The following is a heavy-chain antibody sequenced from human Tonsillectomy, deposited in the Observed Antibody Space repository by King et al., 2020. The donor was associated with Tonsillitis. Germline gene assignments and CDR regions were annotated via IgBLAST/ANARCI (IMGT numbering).Heavy chain of an antibody. J-gene: IGHJ4*02. CDR3: ARESADLTGTYFDY. D-gene: IGHD3-9*01. CDR2: IYPNRGGT. V-gene: IGHV1-2*02. Sequence: VQLVESGAEVKQPGASVKVSCKASGYIFTDYYIHWVRQAPGQGLEWMGWIYPNRGGTKYAQKFQGRVTVTWDKSISTAYMELNRLRSDDTALYFCARESADLTGTYFDYWGQGTLVAVPS. CDR1: GYIFTDYY.